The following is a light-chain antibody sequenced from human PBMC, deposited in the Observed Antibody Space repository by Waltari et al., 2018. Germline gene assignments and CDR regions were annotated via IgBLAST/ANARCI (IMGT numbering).Light chain of an antibody. CDR3: QQYHTTPMT. CDR1: QDISNY. J-gene: IGKJ1*01. Sequence: DIQMTQSPSSLSASVGDRVTITCQESQDISNYLNWYQQKPGKAPKLLIYDASNLETGVPSRFSGSGSGTDFTLTISSLQAEDVAVYYCQQYHTTPMTFGQGTKVEIK. V-gene: IGKV1-33*01. CDR2: DAS.